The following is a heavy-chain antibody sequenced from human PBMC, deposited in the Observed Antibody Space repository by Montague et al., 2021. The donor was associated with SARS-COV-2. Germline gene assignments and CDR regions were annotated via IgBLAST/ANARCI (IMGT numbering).Heavy chain of an antibody. CDR2: IRADGTTT. V-gene: IGHV3-74*01. J-gene: IGHJ5*02. CDR3: VRAFSNSFKLFDP. D-gene: IGHD6-13*01. CDR1: GFTFSAYW. Sequence: SLRLSCAASGFTFSAYWMHWVRQAPGQGLEWVARIRADGTTTNYADSVKGRFTISRDNAQDTVYLHMTTLTAEDTAVYYCVRAFSNSFKLFDPWGQGTLVTVSS.